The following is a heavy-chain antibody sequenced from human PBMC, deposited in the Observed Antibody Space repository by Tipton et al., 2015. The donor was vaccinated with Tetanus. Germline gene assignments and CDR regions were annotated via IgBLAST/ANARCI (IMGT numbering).Heavy chain of an antibody. CDR3: AKIPPASGAARPNWFYP. D-gene: IGHD6-6*01. V-gene: IGHV4-59*01. CDR1: GGSISSYY. J-gene: IGHJ5*02. Sequence: TLSLTCTVSGGSISSYYWSWIRQPPGKGLEWIGYIHYSGNPNYNPSLKSRVTISVDTSRNQFSFYLKLSSVTVADTAVYYCAKIPPASGAARPNWFYPWGQGTLITVSS. CDR2: IHYSGNP.